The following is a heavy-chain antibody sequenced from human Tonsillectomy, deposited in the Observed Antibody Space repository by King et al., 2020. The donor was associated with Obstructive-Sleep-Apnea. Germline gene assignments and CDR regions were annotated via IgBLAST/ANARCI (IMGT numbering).Heavy chain of an antibody. CDR2: IYYSGST. Sequence: LQLQESGPGLVKPSETLSLTCTVSGGSITSSNYYWGWIRQPPGKGLEWIGTIYYSGSTYYNPSLKSRLTISVDTSKNQFSLKLSSVTAADTAMYYCARVIPSGSYGFYFDYWGQGTLVTVSS. V-gene: IGHV4-39*07. CDR3: ARVIPSGSYGFYFDY. D-gene: IGHD1-26*01. J-gene: IGHJ4*02. CDR1: GGSITSSNYY.